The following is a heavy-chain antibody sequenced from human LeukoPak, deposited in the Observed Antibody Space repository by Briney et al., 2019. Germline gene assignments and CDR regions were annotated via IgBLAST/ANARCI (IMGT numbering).Heavy chain of an antibody. Sequence: GGSLRLSCLASVFTFNNYAMTWVRPARGKGLAWVSAGSDSCGAAVYAGSVKGRFTISRDNSKTTLSLQLSSLRADDTAVYYCARSDYGFLDYWGQGTLVTVSS. CDR2: GSDSCGAA. D-gene: IGHD4-17*01. V-gene: IGHV3-23*01. J-gene: IGHJ4*02. CDR1: VFTFNNYA. CDR3: ARSDYGFLDY.